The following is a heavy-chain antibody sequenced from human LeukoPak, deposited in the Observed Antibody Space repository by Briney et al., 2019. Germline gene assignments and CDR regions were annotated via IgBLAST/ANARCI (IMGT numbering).Heavy chain of an antibody. D-gene: IGHD3-10*01. CDR3: ARAGRYYGSGSYYIGY. V-gene: IGHV1-8*03. J-gene: IGHJ4*02. CDR2: MNTNSGNT. Sequence: ASVKVSCKASGYTFTSYDINWVRQAPGQGPEWMGWMNTNSGNTGYAQKFQGRVTITRNTSISTAYMELSSLRSEDTAVYYCARAGRYYGSGSYYIGYWGQGTLVTVSS. CDR1: GYTFTSYD.